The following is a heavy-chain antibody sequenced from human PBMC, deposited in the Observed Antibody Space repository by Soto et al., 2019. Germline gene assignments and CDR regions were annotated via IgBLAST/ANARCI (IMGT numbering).Heavy chain of an antibody. Sequence: TLSLTCAVSGGSISSGGYSWSWIRQPPGKGLEWIGYIYHSGSTYYNPSLKSRVTISVDRSKNQFSLKLSSVTAADTAVYYCARAPPKGPIDYRGQGTPVTVS. V-gene: IGHV4-30-2*01. CDR1: GGSISSGGYS. CDR2: IYHSGST. CDR3: ARAPPKGPIDY. J-gene: IGHJ4*02.